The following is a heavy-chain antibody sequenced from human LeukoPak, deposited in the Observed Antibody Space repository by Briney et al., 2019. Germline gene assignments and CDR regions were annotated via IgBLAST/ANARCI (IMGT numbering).Heavy chain of an antibody. CDR2: ISGSGGTT. Sequence: GGSLRLSCTASGFTFSSYAMSWVRQAPGKGLEWVSGISGSGGTTYYADSVKGRFTISRDNSKNTLYLQMNSLRAEDTAVYYCARASLFDYWGQGTLVTVSS. CDR3: ARASLFDY. V-gene: IGHV3-23*01. CDR1: GFTFSSYA. J-gene: IGHJ4*02.